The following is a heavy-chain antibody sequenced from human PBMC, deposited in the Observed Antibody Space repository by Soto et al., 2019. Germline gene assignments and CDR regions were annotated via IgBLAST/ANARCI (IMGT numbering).Heavy chain of an antibody. Sequence: SETLSLTCTVSGGSISTFYWSWIRQPPGKGLEWIGYIYYSGSTNYNPSLKSRVTISLHTSKNQFSLNLTSVTAADTAVYYCARRDYDILTGPNWFDPWGQGTLVTVSS. J-gene: IGHJ5*02. V-gene: IGHV4-59*12. CDR2: IYYSGST. CDR3: ARRDYDILTGPNWFDP. D-gene: IGHD3-9*01. CDR1: GGSISTFY.